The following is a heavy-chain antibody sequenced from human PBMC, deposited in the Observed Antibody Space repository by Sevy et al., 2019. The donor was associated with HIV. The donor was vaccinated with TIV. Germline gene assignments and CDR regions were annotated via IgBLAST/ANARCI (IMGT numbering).Heavy chain of an antibody. Sequence: GGSLRLSCAASGFTFSSYSMNWVRQAPGKGLEWVSYISSSSSTIYYADSVKGQFTISRDNAKNSLYLQMNSLRDEDTAVYYCARDDSMVRGVLPFDYWGQGTLVTVSS. D-gene: IGHD3-10*01. CDR2: ISSSSSTI. V-gene: IGHV3-48*02. CDR3: ARDDSMVRGVLPFDY. J-gene: IGHJ4*02. CDR1: GFTFSSYS.